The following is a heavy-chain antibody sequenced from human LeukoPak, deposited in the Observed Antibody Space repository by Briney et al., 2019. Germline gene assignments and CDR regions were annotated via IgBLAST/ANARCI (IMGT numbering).Heavy chain of an antibody. CDR2: ISSGGTTI. CDR3: AREPVEGVNDAFDI. CDR1: GFTFSDYY. J-gene: IGHJ3*02. V-gene: IGHV3-11*04. Sequence: GGSLRLSCAASGFTFSDYYMSWIRQAPGKGLEWVSYISSGGTTIYYADSVKGRFTISRDNAKNSLYLQMNSLRAEDTAVYYCAREPVEGVNDAFDIWGQGTMVTVSS. D-gene: IGHD3-16*01.